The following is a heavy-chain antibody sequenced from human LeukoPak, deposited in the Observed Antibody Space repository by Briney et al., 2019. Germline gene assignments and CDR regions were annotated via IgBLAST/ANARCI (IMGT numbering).Heavy chain of an antibody. CDR3: AKPYSSEHYYYYMDV. V-gene: IGHV1-8*01. D-gene: IGHD6-19*01. CDR1: GYTFTSYD. CDR2: MNPNSGNT. J-gene: IGHJ6*03. Sequence: GASVKVSCKASGYTFTSYDINWVRQATGQGLEWMGWMNPNSGNTGYAQKFQGRVTMTRNTSISTAYMELSSLRSEDTAVYYCAKPYSSEHYYYYMDVWGKGTTVTVSS.